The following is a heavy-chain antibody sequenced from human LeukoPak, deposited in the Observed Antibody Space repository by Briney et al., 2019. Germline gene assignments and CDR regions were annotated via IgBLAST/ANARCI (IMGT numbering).Heavy chain of an antibody. CDR1: GFTFSSYA. V-gene: IGHV3-23*01. CDR2: ISGSGDST. CDR3: ARVGYSGYDYDY. J-gene: IGHJ4*02. D-gene: IGHD5-12*01. Sequence: GGSLRLSCEASGFTFSSYAMSWVRQAPGKGLEWVSVISGSGDSTYYADSVEGGCTISRDNSKDAMYLQMNSLRAEDTAVYYCARVGYSGYDYDYWGQGTLVTVSS.